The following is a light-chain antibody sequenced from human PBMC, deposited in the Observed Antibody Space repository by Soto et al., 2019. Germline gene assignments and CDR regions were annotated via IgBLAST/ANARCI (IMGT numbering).Light chain of an antibody. J-gene: IGKJ1*01. CDR1: QPVLDSSNNKNY. CDR3: QPFSVSPWT. CDR2: WAS. Sequence: DIVMTQSPDFLAVSLGERATINCKSSQPVLDSSNNKNYLAWYQQKPGQPPKLIIYWASYRESGVPDRFSGSESDTDSNLTNSSLQAEDGAHYFCQPFSVSPWTFGQGTKVEIK. V-gene: IGKV4-1*01.